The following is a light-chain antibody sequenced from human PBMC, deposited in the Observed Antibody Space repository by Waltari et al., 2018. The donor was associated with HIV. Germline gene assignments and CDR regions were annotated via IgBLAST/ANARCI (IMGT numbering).Light chain of an antibody. CDR2: TAS. Sequence: DIQMTQSPSTLSASVGDRVTITCRASQSISIWLAWYQHKPGKAPNLLISTASSLESGVPSRFSGSGSGTEFTLTISSLQPDDSATYFCLQYNSYPETFGRGTKVEIK. J-gene: IGKJ4*02. V-gene: IGKV1-5*03. CDR1: QSISIW. CDR3: LQYNSYPET.